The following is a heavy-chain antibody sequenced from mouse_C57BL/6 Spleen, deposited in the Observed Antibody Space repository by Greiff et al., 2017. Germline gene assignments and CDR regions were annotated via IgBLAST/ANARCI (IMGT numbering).Heavy chain of an antibody. Sequence: VQLQQSGAELVRPGASVTLSCKASGYTFTDYEMHWVKQTPVHGLEWIGAIDPETGGTAYNQKFKGKAILTADKSSSTAYMELRSLTSEDSAVYYCTRKDYSNFLCFSYWGQGTLVTVSA. CDR2: IDPETGGT. CDR3: TRKDYSNFLCFSY. CDR1: GYTFTDYE. J-gene: IGHJ3*01. V-gene: IGHV1-15*01. D-gene: IGHD2-5*01.